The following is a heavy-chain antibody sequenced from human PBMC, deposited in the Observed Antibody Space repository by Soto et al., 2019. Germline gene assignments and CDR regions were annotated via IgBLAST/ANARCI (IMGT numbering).Heavy chain of an antibody. CDR3: ARDGYYGSGSYRNFDY. J-gene: IGHJ4*02. CDR1: GYTFTSYY. D-gene: IGHD3-10*01. V-gene: IGHV1-46*01. Sequence: QVQLVQSGAEVKKPGASVKVSCKASGYTFTSYYMHWVRQAPGQGLEWMGIINPSGGSTSYAQKFQGGVTMTRDTSTSTVYMELSSLRSEDTAVYYCARDGYYGSGSYRNFDYWGQGTLVTVSS. CDR2: INPSGGST.